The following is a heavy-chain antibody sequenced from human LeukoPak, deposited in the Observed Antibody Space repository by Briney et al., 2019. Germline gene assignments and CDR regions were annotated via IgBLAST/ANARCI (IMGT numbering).Heavy chain of an antibody. Sequence: VSVKVSCKASGYTFTSYGISWVRQAPGQGREWMGWISAYNGNTNYAQKLQGRVTMTTDTSTSTAYMELRSLRSDDTAVYYCARDRYYDSSGYYGLDYWGQGTLVTVSS. J-gene: IGHJ4*02. V-gene: IGHV1-18*01. CDR1: GYTFTSYG. CDR2: ISAYNGNT. D-gene: IGHD3-22*01. CDR3: ARDRYYDSSGYYGLDY.